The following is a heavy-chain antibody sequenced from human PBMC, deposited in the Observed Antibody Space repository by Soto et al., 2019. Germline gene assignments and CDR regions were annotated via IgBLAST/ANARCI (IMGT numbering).Heavy chain of an antibody. CDR1: GFTFSNYV. J-gene: IGHJ4*02. D-gene: IGHD6-19*01. CDR3: AKNIVMGQWLGVFDY. CDR2: ISESGGST. V-gene: IGHV3-23*01. Sequence: QPGGSLRLSCAASGFTFSNYVMAWVRQAPGKGLEWVSVISESGGSTYYADSVKGRFTMSRDNSNNMLFLQMNSLRAEDAAVYYCAKNIVMGQWLGVFDYWGQGTLVTVSS.